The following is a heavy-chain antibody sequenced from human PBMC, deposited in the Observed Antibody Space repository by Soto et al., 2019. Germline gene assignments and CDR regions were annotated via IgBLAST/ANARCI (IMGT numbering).Heavy chain of an antibody. J-gene: IGHJ6*02. Sequence: GGSLRLSCAASGFTFSSYAMHWVRQAPGKGLEWVAVISYDGSNKYYADSVKGRFTISRDNSKNTLYLQMNSLRAEDTAVYYCARDRYDFWSGYLYYYYYGMDVWGQGTTVTVSS. CDR3: ARDRYDFWSGYLYYYYYGMDV. CDR2: ISYDGSNK. D-gene: IGHD3-3*01. CDR1: GFTFSSYA. V-gene: IGHV3-30-3*01.